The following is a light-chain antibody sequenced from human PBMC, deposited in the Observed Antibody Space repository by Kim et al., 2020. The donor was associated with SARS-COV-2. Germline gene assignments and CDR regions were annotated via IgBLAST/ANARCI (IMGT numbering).Light chain of an antibody. J-gene: IGLJ3*02. CDR2: EVS. V-gene: IGLV2-8*01. CDR1: SSDVGGYNF. CDR3: SSYAGNNPWV. Sequence: QSALTQPPSASGSPGQSVTISCTGTSSDVGGYNFVSWYQQRPGKAPKLVIYEVSKRPSGVPNRFSGSKSGNTASLTVSGLQSEDEADYYCSSYAGNNPWVFGGGTQLTVL.